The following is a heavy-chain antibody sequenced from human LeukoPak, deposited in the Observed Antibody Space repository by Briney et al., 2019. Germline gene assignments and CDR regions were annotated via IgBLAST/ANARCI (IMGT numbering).Heavy chain of an antibody. CDR1: GFTLDDYA. CDR3: AKSGSSGRNNWFDP. J-gene: IGHJ5*02. V-gene: IGHV3-9*01. D-gene: IGHD6-6*01. CDR2: ISWNSGSI. Sequence: GRSLRLSCAASGFTLDDYAKHWVRQAPGKGLEWVSGISWNSGSIGYADSVKGRFTISRDNAKNSLYLQMNSLRAEDTALYDCAKSGSSGRNNWFDPWGQGTLVTVSS.